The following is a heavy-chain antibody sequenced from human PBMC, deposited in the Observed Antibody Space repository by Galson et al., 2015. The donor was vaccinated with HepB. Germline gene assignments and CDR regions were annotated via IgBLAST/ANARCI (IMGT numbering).Heavy chain of an antibody. CDR1: GGTFSSYA. Sequence: SVKVSCKASGGTFSSYAISWVRQAPGQGLEWMGGIIPIFGTANYAQKFQGRVTITADESTSTAYMELSSLRSEDTAVYYCAREEMATIRSHAFDIWGQGTMVTVSS. J-gene: IGHJ3*02. CDR2: IIPIFGTA. V-gene: IGHV1-69*13. CDR3: AREEMATIRSHAFDI. D-gene: IGHD5-24*01.